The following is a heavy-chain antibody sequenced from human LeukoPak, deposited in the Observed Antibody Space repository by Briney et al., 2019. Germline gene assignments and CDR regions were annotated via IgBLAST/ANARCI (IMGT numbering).Heavy chain of an antibody. J-gene: IGHJ6*02. V-gene: IGHV1-8*01. CDR2: MHPYHGNA. CDR1: GYTFPSYD. D-gene: IGHD2-15*01. Sequence: ASVKVSCKASGYTFPSYDINCVRQATAQGLEWKGWMHPYHGNAGSAYTVQGRVTMTRNTSMSTAYMELSSLRSEDTAVYYCARGTGCSGGSCVRGYTGLYYYGMDVWGQGTTVTVSS. CDR3: ARGTGCSGGSCVRGYTGLYYYGMDV.